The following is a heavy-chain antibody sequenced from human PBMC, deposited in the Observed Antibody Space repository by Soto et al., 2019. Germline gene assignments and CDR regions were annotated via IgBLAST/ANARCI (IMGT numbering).Heavy chain of an antibody. CDR1: GYNFTRFG. CDR3: GREGHQLAQEDYYQFNGMDV. V-gene: IGHV1-18*01. J-gene: IGHJ6*02. Sequence: QFQLVQSGAEVKKPGASVKVSCKASGYNFTRFGISWVRQAPGHGLEWMGWMGAHSGHTRQAQKFQGRLTMTTDAAINTAYIDLRSLTSDDTALYYCGREGHQLAQEDYYQFNGMDVWGQGTTVIVSS. CDR2: MGAHSGHT. D-gene: IGHD1-1*01.